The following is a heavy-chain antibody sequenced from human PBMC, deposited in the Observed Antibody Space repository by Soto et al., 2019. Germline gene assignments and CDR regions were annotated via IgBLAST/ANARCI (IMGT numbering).Heavy chain of an antibody. Sequence: QVQLVQSGAEVKKPGASVKVSCKASGYTFTSYYMHWVQQAPGQGLEWMGIINPSGGSTSYAQKFQGRVTMTRDTSTSTVYMELSSLRSEDTAVYYCARDQRAATRGYYYYGMDVWGQGTTVTVSS. J-gene: IGHJ6*02. CDR1: GYTFTSYY. CDR3: ARDQRAATRGYYYYGMDV. CDR2: INPSGGST. D-gene: IGHD1-26*01. V-gene: IGHV1-46*01.